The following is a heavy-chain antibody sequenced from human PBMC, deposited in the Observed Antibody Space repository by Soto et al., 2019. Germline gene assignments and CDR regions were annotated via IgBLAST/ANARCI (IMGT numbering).Heavy chain of an antibody. CDR3: ARRGTYYDSRRGDY. D-gene: IGHD3-22*01. CDR2: ISYDGSNK. Sequence: QVQLVESGGGVVQPGRSLRLSCAASGFTFSSYAMHWVRQAPGKGLEWVAVISYDGSNKYYADSVKGRFTISRDNSKNTMYLQMNRLRAEDTAVYYCARRGTYYDSRRGDYWGQGTLVTVSS. V-gene: IGHV3-30-3*01. J-gene: IGHJ4*02. CDR1: GFTFSSYA.